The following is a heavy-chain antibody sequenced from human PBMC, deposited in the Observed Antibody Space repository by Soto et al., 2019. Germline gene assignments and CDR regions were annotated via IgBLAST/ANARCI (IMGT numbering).Heavy chain of an antibody. CDR3: ARAGCSGGSCYSSYYYGMDV. Sequence: GASVKVSCKASRGTFSSYAISWVRQAPGQGLEWMGGIIPIFGTANYAQKFQGRVTITADESTSTAYMELSSLRSEDTAVYYCARAGCSGGSCYSSYYYGMDVWGQGTTVTVSS. CDR2: IIPIFGTA. J-gene: IGHJ6*02. D-gene: IGHD2-15*01. CDR1: RGTFSSYA. V-gene: IGHV1-69*13.